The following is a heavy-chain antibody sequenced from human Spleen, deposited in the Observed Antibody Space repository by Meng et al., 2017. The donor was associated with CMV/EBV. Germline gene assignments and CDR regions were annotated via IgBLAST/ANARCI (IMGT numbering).Heavy chain of an antibody. CDR2: INHSGST. V-gene: IGHV4-34*01. J-gene: IGHJ5*02. Sequence: VYGGSFSGYYWSWIRQPPGKGLEWIGEINHSGSTNYDPSLKSRVTISVDTSKNQFSLKLSSVTAADTAVYYCARAPVPAAKGVWFDPWGQGT. CDR3: ARAPVPAAKGVWFDP. CDR1: GGSFSGYY. D-gene: IGHD2-2*01.